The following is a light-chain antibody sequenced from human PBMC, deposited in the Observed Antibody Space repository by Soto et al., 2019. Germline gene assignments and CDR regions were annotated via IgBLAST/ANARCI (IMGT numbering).Light chain of an antibody. CDR3: SSYSTSAAPYV. J-gene: IGLJ1*01. CDR2: EVR. CDR1: SSDVDNGYNS. V-gene: IGLV2-14*01. Sequence: QSVLTQPASVSGSPGQSITISCTGTSSDVDNGYNSVSWYQQHPGKAPKLIIYEVRNRPSGVSNRFSGSKSGNTASLTISGLQVEDGADYFCSSYSTSAAPYVFGTGTKVTVL.